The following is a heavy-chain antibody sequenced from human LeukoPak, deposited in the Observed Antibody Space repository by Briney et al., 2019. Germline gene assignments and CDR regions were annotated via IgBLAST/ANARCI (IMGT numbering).Heavy chain of an antibody. Sequence: GGTLRLSCAASGFTFSSYGMSWVRQAPGKGLEWVSSISGNGGSTYHADSVKGRSTISRDNSKNTLYLQMNSLRAEDTAVYYCAKDLGPPEAYYFDYWGQGTLVTVSS. V-gene: IGHV3-23*01. CDR3: AKDLGPPEAYYFDY. CDR1: GFTFSSYG. J-gene: IGHJ4*02. CDR2: ISGNGGST.